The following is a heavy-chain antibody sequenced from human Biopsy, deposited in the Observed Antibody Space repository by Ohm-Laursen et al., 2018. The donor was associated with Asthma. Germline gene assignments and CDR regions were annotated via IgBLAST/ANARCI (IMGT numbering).Heavy chain of an antibody. V-gene: IGHV3-9*01. CDR1: GFMFDEYT. D-gene: IGHD3-22*01. CDR3: AKVRSDWVITESFDY. Sequence: SLRLSCSVSGFMFDEYTMHWVRQAPGKGLEWVSGISWHSATIGYADSVEGRFTISRDNAKNSVFLHMDSLRPEDTAFYYCAKVRSDWVITESFDYWGQGVLVTVSS. CDR2: ISWHSATI. J-gene: IGHJ4*02.